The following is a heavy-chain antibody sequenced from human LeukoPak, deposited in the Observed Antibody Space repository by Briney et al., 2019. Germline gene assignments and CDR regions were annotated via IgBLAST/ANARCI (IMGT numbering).Heavy chain of an antibody. CDR3: ARDEEDIVVVTAVDY. CDR2: ISYDGSNK. V-gene: IGHV3-30-3*01. CDR1: GFTFSSYA. J-gene: IGHJ4*02. D-gene: IGHD2-21*02. Sequence: PGGSLRLSCAASGFTFSSYAMSWVRQASGKGLEWVAVISYDGSNKYYADSVKGRLTISRDNSKNTLYLQMNSLRAEDTAVYYCARDEEDIVVVTAVDYWGQGTLVTVSS.